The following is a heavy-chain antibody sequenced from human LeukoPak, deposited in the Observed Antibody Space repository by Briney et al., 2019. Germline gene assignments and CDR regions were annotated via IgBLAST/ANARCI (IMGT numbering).Heavy chain of an antibody. V-gene: IGHV3-21*01. J-gene: IGHJ4*02. CDR3: AREAYSSVDY. CDR1: GFTFSSYS. Sequence: PGGXLXLPXXASGFTFSSYSMNWVRQAPGKGLEWVSSISSSSSYIYYADSVKGRLTISRDNAKNSLYLQMNSLRAEDTAVYYCAREAYSSVDYWGQGTLVTVSS. D-gene: IGHD6-25*01. CDR2: ISSSSSYI.